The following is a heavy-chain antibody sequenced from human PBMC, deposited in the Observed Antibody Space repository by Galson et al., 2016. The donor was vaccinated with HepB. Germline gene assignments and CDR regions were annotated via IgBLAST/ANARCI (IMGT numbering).Heavy chain of an antibody. CDR2: ISSRGATL. Sequence: SLRLSCAASGFIFSDYYMSWIRQTPGKGLEWLAHISSRGATLYYPDSLKGRFTISRDNAKNSLYLQMNSLRAEDTAVYYCARGKGGSFLDHWGQGAQVTVSS. V-gene: IGHV3-11*01. CDR1: GFIFSDYY. D-gene: IGHD1-26*01. CDR3: ARGKGGSFLDH. J-gene: IGHJ4*02.